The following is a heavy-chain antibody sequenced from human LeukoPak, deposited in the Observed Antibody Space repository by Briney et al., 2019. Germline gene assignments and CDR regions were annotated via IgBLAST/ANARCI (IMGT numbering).Heavy chain of an antibody. Sequence: GASVKVSCKASGYTFTGYYMHWVRQAPGQGLEWMGWINPNSGGTNYAQKFQGRVTTTRDTSISTAYMELSRLRSDDTAVYYCVCPRWVRGVITVGEDGMDVWGQGTTVTVSS. CDR1: GYTFTGYY. CDR3: VCPRWVRGVITVGEDGMDV. V-gene: IGHV1-2*02. J-gene: IGHJ6*02. CDR2: INPNSGGT. D-gene: IGHD3-10*01.